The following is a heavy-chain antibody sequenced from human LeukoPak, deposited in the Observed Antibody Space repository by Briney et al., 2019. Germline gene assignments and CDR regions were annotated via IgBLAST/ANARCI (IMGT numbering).Heavy chain of an antibody. CDR3: ATHDYGDERTSLFDY. J-gene: IGHJ4*02. CDR2: ISSSGSTI. V-gene: IGHV3-48*03. D-gene: IGHD4-17*01. Sequence: PGGSLRLSCAASGFTFRSYEMNWVRQAPGKGLEWVSYISSSGSTIYYADSVEGRFTISRDNAKNSLYLQMNSLRAEDTAVYYCATHDYGDERTSLFDYWGQGTLVTVSS. CDR1: GFTFRSYE.